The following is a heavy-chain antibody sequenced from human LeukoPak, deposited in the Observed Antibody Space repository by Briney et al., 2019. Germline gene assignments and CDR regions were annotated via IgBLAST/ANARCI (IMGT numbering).Heavy chain of an antibody. V-gene: IGHV4-39*07. CDR2: IYYSGST. CDR3: ARHLYSNYWGSSWEFDY. Sequence: SETLSLTCTVSGGSISSSSYYWGWIRQPPGKGLEWIGSIYYSGSTYYNPSLKSRVTISVDTSKNQFSLKLSSVTAADTAVYYCARHLYSNYWGSSWEFDYWGQGTLVTVSS. CDR1: GGSISSSSYY. J-gene: IGHJ4*02. D-gene: IGHD4-11*01.